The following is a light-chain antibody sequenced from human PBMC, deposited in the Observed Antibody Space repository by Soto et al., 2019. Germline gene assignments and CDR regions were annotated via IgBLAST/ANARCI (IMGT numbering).Light chain of an antibody. CDR2: DAS. Sequence: DIPMTQSPSSLSASVGDRVTITCQASQDISNYLNWYQHKPGKAPKLLIYDASTLETGVPSRFSGSGSATDFTFTISSLQPEDFATYYCQQYNSPPLTFGGGTKVEIK. CDR3: QQYNSPPLT. J-gene: IGKJ4*01. CDR1: QDISNY. V-gene: IGKV1-33*01.